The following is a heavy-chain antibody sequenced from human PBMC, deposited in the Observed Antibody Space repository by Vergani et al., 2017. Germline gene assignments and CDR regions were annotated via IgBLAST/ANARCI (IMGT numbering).Heavy chain of an antibody. D-gene: IGHD4-23*01. CDR3: AREGGKCDRDALDV. Sequence: QVQLQESGPGLVNPSQTLSLTCTVSGCPFSTGGQSWTCLRQSAGKGLESIGRIYTSGATNYNPSLRSRAIMLVDASKKQFSLKLTSVTAADTAVYYCAREGGKCDRDALDVWGQGTKVTVTS. V-gene: IGHV4-61*02. J-gene: IGHJ3*01. CDR1: GCPFSTGGQS. CDR2: IYTSGAT.